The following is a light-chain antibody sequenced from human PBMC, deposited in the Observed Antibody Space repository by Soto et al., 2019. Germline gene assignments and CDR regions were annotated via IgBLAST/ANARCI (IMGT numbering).Light chain of an antibody. CDR1: QGISSY. CDR3: QQYYSYPYVT. V-gene: IGKV1-8*01. J-gene: IGKJ1*01. Sequence: AIRMTQSPSSLSASTGDRVTITCRASQGISSYLAWYQQKPGKAPKLLIYAASTLQSGVPSRFSGSGSGTDFTLTISCLQSEDFATYYCQQYYSYPYVTFGQGTK. CDR2: AAS.